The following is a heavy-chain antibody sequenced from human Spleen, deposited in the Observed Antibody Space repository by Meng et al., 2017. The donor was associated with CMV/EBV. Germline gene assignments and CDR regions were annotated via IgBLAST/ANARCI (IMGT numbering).Heavy chain of an antibody. V-gene: IGHV3-15*01. Sequence: LRLSCTASGFTFSNAWMNWVRQAPGKGLEWVGRIKSKTDGETTDYAAPVKGRFTISRDDSKNTLYLQMNSLKTEDTAVYYCTTGLDYWGQGTLVTVSS. CDR3: TTGLDY. CDR2: IKSKTDGETT. CDR1: GFTFSNAW. J-gene: IGHJ4*02.